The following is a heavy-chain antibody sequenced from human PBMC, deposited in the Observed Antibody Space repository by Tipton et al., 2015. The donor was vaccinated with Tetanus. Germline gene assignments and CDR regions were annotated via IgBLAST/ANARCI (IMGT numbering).Heavy chain of an antibody. CDR2: IDLNSGGT. D-gene: IGHD3-22*01. CDR1: GYTFTGYY. Sequence: QLVQSGAEVKKPGASVKVSCKASGYTFTGYYIYWVRQAPGQGLEWMGWIDLNSGGTVYAQKFQGRVTMTRETSISTAYMELRSLRSDDTAVYYCARDRGDYIYYGMDVWGPGATVTVS. V-gene: IGHV1-2*02. CDR3: ARDRGDYIYYGMDV. J-gene: IGHJ6*02.